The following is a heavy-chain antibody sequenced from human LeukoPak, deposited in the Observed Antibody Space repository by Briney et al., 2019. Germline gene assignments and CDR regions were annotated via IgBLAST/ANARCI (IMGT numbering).Heavy chain of an antibody. D-gene: IGHD2-15*01. CDR1: GGTFSSYA. Sequence: ASVKLSCKASGGTFSSYAISWVRQAPGQGLEWMGGIIPIFGTANYAQKFQGRVTITADESTSTAYMELSSLRSEDTAVYYCAIHEWSEGYCSGGSCYNFDYWGQGTLVTVSS. V-gene: IGHV1-69*13. CDR3: AIHEWSEGYCSGGSCYNFDY. J-gene: IGHJ4*02. CDR2: IIPIFGTA.